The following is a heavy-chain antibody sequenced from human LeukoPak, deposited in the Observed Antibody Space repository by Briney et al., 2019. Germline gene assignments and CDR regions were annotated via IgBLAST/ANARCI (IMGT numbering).Heavy chain of an antibody. V-gene: IGHV3-9*01. D-gene: IGHD3-22*01. Sequence: GGSLRLSCAASGFTFSSYAMHWVRQAPGKGLEWVSGISWNSGSIGYADSVKGRFTISRDNAKNSLYLQMNSLRAEVTALYYCAKVSYYYDSSGYYPIFDYWGQGTLVTVSS. J-gene: IGHJ4*02. CDR1: GFTFSSYA. CDR2: ISWNSGSI. CDR3: AKVSYYYDSSGYYPIFDY.